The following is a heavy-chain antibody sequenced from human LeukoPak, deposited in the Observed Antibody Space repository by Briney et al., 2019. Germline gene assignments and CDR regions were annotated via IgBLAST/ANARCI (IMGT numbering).Heavy chain of an antibody. CDR2: INHSGST. Sequence: KPSETLSLTCAVYGGSFSGYYWSWIRQPPGKGLEWIGEINHSGSTNYNPSLKSRVTISVDTSKNQFSLKLSSVTAADTAVYYCARAYYDFWSGSRSAHDYWGQGTLVTVSS. D-gene: IGHD3-3*01. V-gene: IGHV4-34*01. J-gene: IGHJ4*02. CDR1: GGSFSGYY. CDR3: ARAYYDFWSGSRSAHDY.